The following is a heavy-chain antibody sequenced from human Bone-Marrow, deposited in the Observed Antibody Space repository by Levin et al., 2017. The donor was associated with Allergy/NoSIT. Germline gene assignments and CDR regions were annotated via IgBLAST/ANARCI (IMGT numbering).Heavy chain of an antibody. CDR1: GGSISSSSYY. Sequence: GSLRLSCTVSGGSISSSSYYWGWIRQPPGKGLEWIGSIYYGGSTYYNPSLKSRVTISVDTSKNHFSLRLSSVTAADTAVYYCARHARDHYYSYHYMDGWGKGTTVTVSS. CDR3: ARHARDHYYSYHYMDG. V-gene: IGHV4-39*01. J-gene: IGHJ6*03. CDR2: IYYGGST.